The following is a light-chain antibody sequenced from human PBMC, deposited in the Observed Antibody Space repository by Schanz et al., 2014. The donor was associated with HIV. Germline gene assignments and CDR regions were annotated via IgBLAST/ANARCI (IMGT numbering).Light chain of an antibody. CDR1: SSDIG. CDR2: EVT. V-gene: IGLV2-14*01. J-gene: IGLJ1*01. Sequence: QSALTQPPSASGSPGQSVAISCTGASSDIGVSWYQQHPGKAPQLMIYEVTKRPSGVSDRFSGSKSDNTASLTISGLQAEDEADYYCSSYTTTSTYVFGAGTKLTVL. CDR3: SSYTTTSTYV.